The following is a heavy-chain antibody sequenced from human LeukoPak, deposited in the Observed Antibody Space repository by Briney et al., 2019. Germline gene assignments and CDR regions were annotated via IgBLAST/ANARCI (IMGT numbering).Heavy chain of an antibody. D-gene: IGHD2-15*01. CDR3: ARDSYCSGGSCYSSRVY. V-gene: IGHV3-30*19. CDR1: GFTFSSYG. CDR2: IWYDGSNK. Sequence: GGSLRLSCAASGFTFSSYGMHWVRQAPGKGLEWVAVIWYDGSNKYYADSVKGRFTISRDNSKNTLYLQMNSLRAEDTAVYYCARDSYCSGGSCYSSRVYWGQGTLVTVSS. J-gene: IGHJ4*02.